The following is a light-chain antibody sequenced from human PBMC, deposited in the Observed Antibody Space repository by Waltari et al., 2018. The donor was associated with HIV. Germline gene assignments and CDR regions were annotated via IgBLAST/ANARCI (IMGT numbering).Light chain of an antibody. V-gene: IGKV3-11*01. Sequence: EIVLTQSPATLSLSPGERANLSCRANESVYINLAWYQQRPGQAPRLLIYDASNRATSIPVRFSGSGSGTDFTLTISSLEPEDFAVYFCQQRSKWISFGGGTKVEIK. CDR1: ESVYIN. CDR2: DAS. CDR3: QQRSKWIS. J-gene: IGKJ4*01.